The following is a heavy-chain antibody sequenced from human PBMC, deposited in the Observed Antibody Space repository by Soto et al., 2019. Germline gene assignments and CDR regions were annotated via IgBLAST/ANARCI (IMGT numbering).Heavy chain of an antibody. Sequence: SETLSLTCAGYGGSFSGYYWSWIRQPPGKGLEWIGEINHSGSTNYNPSLKSRVTISVDTSKNQFSLKLSSVTAADTAVYYCAREYQYDSSGYSNRDFDYWGQGTLVTVSS. CDR2: INHSGST. CDR3: AREYQYDSSGYSNRDFDY. J-gene: IGHJ4*02. D-gene: IGHD3-22*01. CDR1: GGSFSGYY. V-gene: IGHV4-34*01.